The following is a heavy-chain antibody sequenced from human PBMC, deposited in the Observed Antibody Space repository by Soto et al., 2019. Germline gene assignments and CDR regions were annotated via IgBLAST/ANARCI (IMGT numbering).Heavy chain of an antibody. D-gene: IGHD3-22*01. CDR1: GFTFSSYS. CDR2: ISSSSSYI. J-gene: IGHJ3*02. Sequence: GGSLRLSCAASGFTFSSYSMNWVRQAPGKGLEWVSSISSSSSYIYYADSVKGRFTISRDNAKNPLYLQMNSLRAEDTAVYYCARAKYYYDSSGYLIWGQGTMVTVSS. V-gene: IGHV3-21*01. CDR3: ARAKYYYDSSGYLI.